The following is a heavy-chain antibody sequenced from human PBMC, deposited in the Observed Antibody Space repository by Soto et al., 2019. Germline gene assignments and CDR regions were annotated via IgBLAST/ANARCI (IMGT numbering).Heavy chain of an antibody. V-gene: IGHV3-23*01. Sequence: EVQLLESGGGLVQPGGSLRLSCAASGFTFSSYAMSWVHQAPGKGLEWVSAISGSGGSTYYADSVKGRFTISRDNSKNTLYLQMNSLRAEDTAVYYCAKAGGYCSSTSCYGRVYYWGQGTLVTVSS. CDR3: AKAGGYCSSTSCYGRVYY. CDR1: GFTFSSYA. J-gene: IGHJ4*02. D-gene: IGHD2-2*03. CDR2: ISGSGGST.